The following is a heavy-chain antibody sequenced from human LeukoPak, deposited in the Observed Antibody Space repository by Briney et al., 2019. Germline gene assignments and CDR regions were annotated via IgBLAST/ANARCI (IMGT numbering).Heavy chain of an antibody. Sequence: GGSLRLSCAAPGFTFSTYSMNWVRQAPGKGLEWVSSISSSNNYIYYADSVKGRFTISRDNAKNSLYLQMNSLRAEDTAVYYCARGRWELDYWGQGTLVTVSS. V-gene: IGHV3-21*06. D-gene: IGHD4-23*01. CDR1: GFTFSTYS. J-gene: IGHJ4*02. CDR3: ARGRWELDY. CDR2: ISSSNNYI.